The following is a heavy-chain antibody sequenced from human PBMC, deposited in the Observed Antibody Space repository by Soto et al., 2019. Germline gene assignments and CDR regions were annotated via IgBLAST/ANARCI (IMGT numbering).Heavy chain of an antibody. Sequence: EVQLLGSGGGLVLPGGSLRLSCAASGFTFSSYAMRWVRQSPGKGLEWVSAISGSGGSTYYADSVKGRFTISIDNSKNTLYLQMNSLRAEDTAVYYCAKDGIGVVVAATQHWGQGTLVTVSS. D-gene: IGHD2-15*01. CDR1: GFTFSSYA. V-gene: IGHV3-23*01. CDR2: ISGSGGST. J-gene: IGHJ1*01. CDR3: AKDGIGVVVAATQH.